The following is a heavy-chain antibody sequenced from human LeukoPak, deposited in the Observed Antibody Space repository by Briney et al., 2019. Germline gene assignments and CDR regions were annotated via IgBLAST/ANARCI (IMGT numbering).Heavy chain of an antibody. CDR1: GGSISSSSYY. V-gene: IGHV4-39*07. D-gene: IGHD6-19*01. CDR3: ASIQAVAGPRYYYYGMDV. CDR2: INHSGST. J-gene: IGHJ6*02. Sequence: PSETLSLTCTVSGGSISSSSYYWGWIRQPPGKGLEWIGEINHSGSTNYNPSLKSRVTISVDTSKNQFSLKLSSVTAADTAVYYCASIQAVAGPRYYYYGMDVWGQGTTVTVSS.